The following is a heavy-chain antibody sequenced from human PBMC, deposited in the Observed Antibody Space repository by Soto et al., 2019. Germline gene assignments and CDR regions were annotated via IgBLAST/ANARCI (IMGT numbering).Heavy chain of an antibody. J-gene: IGHJ5*02. CDR2: IVPIVDTS. CDR3: ARDSYDSSGYPLNWFDP. CDR1: GGTFSSYA. Sequence: ASVKVSCKTSGGTFSSYAISWVRQAPGQGLEWMGGIVPIVDTSTYVQKFQGRVTITADESTSTVYMELSSLRSEDTAVYYCARDSYDSSGYPLNWFDPWGQGTLVTVSS. V-gene: IGHV1-69*13. D-gene: IGHD3-22*01.